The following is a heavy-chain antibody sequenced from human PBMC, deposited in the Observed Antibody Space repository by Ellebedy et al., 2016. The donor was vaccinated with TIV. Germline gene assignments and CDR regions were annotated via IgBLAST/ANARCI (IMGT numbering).Heavy chain of an antibody. Sequence: SETLSLXXAVSGGSISTSNWWSWVRQPPGKGLEWIGEIYHTGSTNYNPSLRSRVTISVDKSKHQSSLKLSSVTAADTAVYYCARGEDTLVPHYWGQGTLVTVSS. D-gene: IGHD3-10*01. CDR1: GGSISTSNW. J-gene: IGHJ4*02. V-gene: IGHV4-4*02. CDR3: ARGEDTLVPHY. CDR2: IYHTGST.